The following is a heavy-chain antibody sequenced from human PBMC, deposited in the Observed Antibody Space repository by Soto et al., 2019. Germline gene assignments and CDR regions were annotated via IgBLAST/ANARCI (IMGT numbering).Heavy chain of an antibody. CDR3: ASEPEDGVPGDY. D-gene: IGHD3-3*01. Sequence: QVQLVQSGAEVKEPGASVRVSCKASGYAFTSHTIHWARQATGQGLEWMGWLIVSHGSPRYAPQFQGRVTFGMDTSATTAYMELSSLTSEDTAVYYCASEPEDGVPGDYWGQGTPVVVSS. CDR2: LIVSHGSP. J-gene: IGHJ4*02. V-gene: IGHV1-3*01. CDR1: GYAFTSHT.